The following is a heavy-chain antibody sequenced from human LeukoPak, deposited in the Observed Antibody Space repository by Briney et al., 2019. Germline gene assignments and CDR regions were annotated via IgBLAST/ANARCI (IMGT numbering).Heavy chain of an antibody. V-gene: IGHV3-30*02. D-gene: IGHD3-10*01. J-gene: IGHJ4*02. CDR3: AKDRSGSGSYYPDY. Sequence: GGSLRLSCAASGFIFSNYGMHWVRQAPGKGLEWVAFIQYDGSNKYYADSVKGRFTISRDNSKNTLYLQMNSLRAEDTAVYYCAKDRSGSGSYYPDYWGQGTLVTVSS. CDR2: IQYDGSNK. CDR1: GFIFSNYG.